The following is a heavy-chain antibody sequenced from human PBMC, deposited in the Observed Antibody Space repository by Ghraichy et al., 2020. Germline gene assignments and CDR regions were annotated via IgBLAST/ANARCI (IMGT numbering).Heavy chain of an antibody. CDR3: ARDPPLRGSGSYSPY. CDR2: ISSSSSTI. V-gene: IGHV3-48*02. D-gene: IGHD1-26*01. Sequence: GESLNISCAASGFTFSSYSMNWVRQAPGKGLEWVSYISSSSSTIYYADSVKGRFTISRDNAKNSLYLQMNSLRDEDTAVYYCARDPPLRGSGSYSPYWGQGTLVTVSS. CDR1: GFTFSSYS. J-gene: IGHJ4*02.